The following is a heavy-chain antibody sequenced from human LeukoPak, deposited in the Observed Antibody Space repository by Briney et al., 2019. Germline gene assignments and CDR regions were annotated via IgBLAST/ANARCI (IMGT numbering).Heavy chain of an antibody. CDR3: ARDEGGSYPGGLFDY. CDR1: GFTFSSYG. D-gene: IGHD1-26*01. J-gene: IGHJ4*02. CDR2: ISSSSTYI. Sequence: PGGALRLSCAASGFTFSSYGMNWVRQAPGKGLEWVSSISSSSTYIYYADSVKGRFTISRDNAKNALSLQMNSLRAEDTSMYYCARDEGGSYPGGLFDYWGQGALVTVSS. V-gene: IGHV3-21*01.